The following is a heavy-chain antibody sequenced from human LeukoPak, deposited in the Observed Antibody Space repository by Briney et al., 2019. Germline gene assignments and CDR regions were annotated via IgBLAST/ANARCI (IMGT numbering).Heavy chain of an antibody. D-gene: IGHD2-21*01. CDR3: ARSEYCGGDCYSDAFDI. CDR1: GYTFTGHY. J-gene: IGHJ3*02. CDR2: INPNSGGT. Sequence: ASVKVSCKASGYTFTGHYMHWVRQAPGQGLEWMGWINPNSGGTNYAQKFQGRVTMTRDTSISTAYMELSRLRSDDTAVYYCARSEYCGGDCYSDAFDIWGQGTMVTVSS. V-gene: IGHV1-2*02.